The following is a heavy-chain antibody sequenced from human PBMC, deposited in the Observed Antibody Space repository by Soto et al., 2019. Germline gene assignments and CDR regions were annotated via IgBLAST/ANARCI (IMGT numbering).Heavy chain of an antibody. CDR3: ARDLAGSAVLSDY. Sequence: PGGSLRLSCAASGFTFSSYGMHWVRQAPGKGLEWVAVIWYDGSNKYYADSVKGRFTISRDNSKNTLYLQMNSLRAEDTAVYYCARDLAGSAVLSDYWGQGTLVTVSS. CDR2: IWYDGSNK. D-gene: IGHD6-19*01. V-gene: IGHV3-33*01. CDR1: GFTFSSYG. J-gene: IGHJ4*02.